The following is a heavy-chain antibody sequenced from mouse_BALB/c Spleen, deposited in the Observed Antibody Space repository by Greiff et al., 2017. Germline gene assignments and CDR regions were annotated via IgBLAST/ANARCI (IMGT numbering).Heavy chain of an antibody. CDR2: ISYSGST. CDR1: GDSITSGY. D-gene: IGHD2-4*01. J-gene: IGHJ1*01. CDR3: ARGYDYGWYFDV. Sequence: EVKLQESGPSLVKPSQTLSLTCSVTGDSITSGYWNWIRKFPGNKLEYMGYISYSGSTYYNPSLKSRISITRDTSKNQDYLQLNSVTTEDTATYYCARGYDYGWYFDVWGAGTTVTVSS. V-gene: IGHV3-8*02.